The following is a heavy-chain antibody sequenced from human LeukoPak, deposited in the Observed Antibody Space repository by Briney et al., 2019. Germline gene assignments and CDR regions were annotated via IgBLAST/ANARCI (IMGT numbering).Heavy chain of an antibody. J-gene: IGHJ4*02. CDR3: ARLFGYSSGWTDY. D-gene: IGHD6-19*01. CDR2: IYYSGST. CDR1: GGSISSYY. V-gene: IGHV4-59*08. Sequence: SETPSLTCTVSGGSISSYYWSWIRQPPGKGLEWIGYIYYSGSTNYNPSLKSRVTISVDTSKNQFSLKLSSVTAADTAVYYCARLFGYSSGWTDYWGQGTLVTVSS.